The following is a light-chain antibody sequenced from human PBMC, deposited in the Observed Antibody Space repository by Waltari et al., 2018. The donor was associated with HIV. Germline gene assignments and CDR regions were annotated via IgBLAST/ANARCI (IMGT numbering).Light chain of an antibody. Sequence: QLTQPPSFLSASLGDRVTTTCRARQGISRYLACYQQKPGKACKLLIYAASTLQSGVPPRCSGSGSGTEFTLTISRLQPEDVATYYWQQLNSYLLTFGGGTKVEIK. CDR3: QQLNSYLLT. J-gene: IGKJ4*01. CDR1: QGISRY. V-gene: IGKV1-9*01. CDR2: AAS.